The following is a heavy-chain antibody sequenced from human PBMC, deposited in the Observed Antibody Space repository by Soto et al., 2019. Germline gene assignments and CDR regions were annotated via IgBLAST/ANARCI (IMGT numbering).Heavy chain of an antibody. CDR2: VSASGSIT. J-gene: IGHJ4*02. Sequence: LRLSWAASGVTFSSYDMNWVRQAPGKGLEWVSGVSASGSITSYADSAKGRFTISRDNAKNTVFLQMTGLRAEDTAVYFCAKGDCSGGRCYRGFDYWGQGTLVTVSS. CDR3: AKGDCSGGRCYRGFDY. D-gene: IGHD2-15*01. CDR1: GVTFSSYD. V-gene: IGHV3-23*01.